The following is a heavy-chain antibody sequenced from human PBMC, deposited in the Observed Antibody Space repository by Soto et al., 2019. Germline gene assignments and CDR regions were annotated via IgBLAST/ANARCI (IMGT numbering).Heavy chain of an antibody. CDR3: AREAYKRGATNPFFGY. V-gene: IGHV4-4*02. CDR1: VGSISSSNW. D-gene: IGHD1-26*01. Sequence: SETLSLTCAVSVGSISSSNWCTWVRLPPGKGLEWIGEIYPSGITNYSPSLKSRVTMSVDKSKNQFSLKLNSVTAADTAMYYCAREAYKRGATNPFFGYWGQGTLVTVSS. CDR2: IYPSGIT. J-gene: IGHJ4*02.